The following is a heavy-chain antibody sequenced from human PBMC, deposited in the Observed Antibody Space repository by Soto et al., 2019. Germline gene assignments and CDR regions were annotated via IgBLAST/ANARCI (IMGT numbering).Heavy chain of an antibody. CDR3: ARDVVGASFDA. Sequence: QVQLVQSGVEGKKPGASEKVSCKASGYTFTSYYMHWGRQAPGQGLEWMGIINPSGGSTSYAQKFQGRVTMTRDTSTSTVYMELSSLRSEDTAVYYCARDVVGASFDAWGQATLVTVSS. D-gene: IGHD2-21*01. J-gene: IGHJ5*02. CDR1: GYTFTSYY. V-gene: IGHV1-46*01. CDR2: INPSGGST.